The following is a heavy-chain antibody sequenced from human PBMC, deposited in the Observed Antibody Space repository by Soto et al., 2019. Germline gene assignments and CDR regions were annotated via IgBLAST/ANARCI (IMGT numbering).Heavy chain of an antibody. J-gene: IGHJ5*02. CDR1: GGSISSGGYY. V-gene: IGHV4-31*03. D-gene: IGHD2-2*01. CDR3: ARARKQADIVVVPAAIPNWFDP. Sequence: QVQLQESGPGLVKPSQTLSLTCTVSGGSISSGGYYWSWIRQHPGKGLEWIGYIYYSGSTYYNPSLKSRVTISVDTSKNQFSLKLSSVTAADTAVYYCARARKQADIVVVPAAIPNWFDPWGQGTLVTVSS. CDR2: IYYSGST.